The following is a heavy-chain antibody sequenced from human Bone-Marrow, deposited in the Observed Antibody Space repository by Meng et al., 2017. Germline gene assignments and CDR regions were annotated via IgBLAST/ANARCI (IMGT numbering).Heavy chain of an antibody. Sequence: VQVVQSGAEVKKPGASVKVSCKPSGYNFPDYYIHWVRRAPGQGLEWMGRIIPILGIANYAQKFQGRVTITADKSTSTAYMELSSLRSEDTAVYYCARDEDISAAGKLFGDYWGQGTLVTVSS. J-gene: IGHJ4*02. CDR2: IIPILGIA. CDR1: GYNFPDYY. V-gene: IGHV1-69*09. D-gene: IGHD6-13*01. CDR3: ARDEDISAAGKLFGDY.